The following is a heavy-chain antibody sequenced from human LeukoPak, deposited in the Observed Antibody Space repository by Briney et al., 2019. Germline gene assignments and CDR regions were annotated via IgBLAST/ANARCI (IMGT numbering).Heavy chain of an antibody. CDR1: GYTFTGYY. CDR3: ARTYYYDSSGYLKPFGY. J-gene: IGHJ4*02. D-gene: IGHD3-22*01. Sequence: ASVKVSCKASGYTFTGYYMHWVRQAPGQGLEWMGWINPNSGGTNYAQKFQGRVTMTRDTSISTAYMELSRLGSDDTAVYYCARTYYYDSSGYLKPFGYWGQGTLVTVSS. V-gene: IGHV1-2*02. CDR2: INPNSGGT.